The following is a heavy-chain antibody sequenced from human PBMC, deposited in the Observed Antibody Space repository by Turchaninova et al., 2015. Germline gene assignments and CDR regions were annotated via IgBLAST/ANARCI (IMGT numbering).Heavy chain of an antibody. CDR3: XXEAPGANSGXDHFXT. CDR2: INPNSGGT. J-gene: IGHJ4*02. D-gene: IGHD5-12*01. CDR1: GYTFTDYY. V-gene: IGHV1-2*06. Sequence: QVHLVHSGAEVKEPGASVKVSCKASGYTFTDYYLHWVRQAPGLGLGWMGRINPNSGGTNYAEKXXGRVXXPRXTXISTVYMEXXRLXXXDTAVYSXXXEAPGANSGXDHFXTWGQGXLVTVSS.